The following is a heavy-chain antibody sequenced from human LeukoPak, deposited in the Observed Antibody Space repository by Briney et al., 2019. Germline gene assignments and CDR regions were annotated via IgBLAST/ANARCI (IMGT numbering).Heavy chain of an antibody. CDR3: AREEGGSGSSFDY. V-gene: IGHV1-3*01. J-gene: IGHJ4*02. Sequence: ASVKVSCKASGYTFTSYAMQWVRQAPGQRLEWMGWINAGNGNTKYSQKFQGRVTITRDTSASTAYMELSSLRSEDTAVYYCAREEGGSGSSFDYWGQGTLVTVSS. D-gene: IGHD3-10*01. CDR1: GYTFTSYA. CDR2: INAGNGNT.